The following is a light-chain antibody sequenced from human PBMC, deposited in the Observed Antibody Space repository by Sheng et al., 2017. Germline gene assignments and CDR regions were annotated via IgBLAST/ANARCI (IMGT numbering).Light chain of an antibody. V-gene: IGLV3-21*02. CDR1: NIGSRS. Sequence: SYEVTQPPSVSVAPGQTARITCGGDNIGSRSVHWYQQKSGQAPVLVVYDDSDRPSGIPERFSGSNSANTATLTISRVEAGDEADYYCQVWDFTSDQYVFGTGTKVTVL. J-gene: IGLJ1*01. CDR3: QVWDFTSDQYV. CDR2: DDS.